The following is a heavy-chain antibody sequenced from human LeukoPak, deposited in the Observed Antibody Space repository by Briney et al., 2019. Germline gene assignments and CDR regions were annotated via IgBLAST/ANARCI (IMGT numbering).Heavy chain of an antibody. J-gene: IGHJ6*03. V-gene: IGHV4-4*07. Sequence: PETLSLTCTVSGGSTSSYYWSWIRHPAGKGLEWIGRIFNRCSTNYNPSLKSRVSMSVATSKTQFSLNLSSVTAADTAVYYCARGVAGRGYYYYYMDVWGKGTTVTVS. CDR1: GGSTSSYY. CDR3: ARGVAGRGYYYYYMDV. D-gene: IGHD6-19*01. CDR2: IFNRCST.